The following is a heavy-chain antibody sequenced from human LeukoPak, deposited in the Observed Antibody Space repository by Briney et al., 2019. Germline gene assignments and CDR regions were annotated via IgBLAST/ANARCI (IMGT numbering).Heavy chain of an antibody. CDR1: GYTFTDYY. CDR3: ARTPHYCSGGSCYFDVFDI. V-gene: IGHV1-2*02. D-gene: IGHD2-15*01. CDR2: INPNSGGT. Sequence: GASVKVSSKASGYTFTDYYLHWVRQAPGQGLEWMGWINPNSGGTNYAQKFQGRVTLTRDTSMSTAYMEISRLTSDDTAVYYCARTPHYCSGGSCYFDVFDIWGQGTMVTVSS. J-gene: IGHJ3*02.